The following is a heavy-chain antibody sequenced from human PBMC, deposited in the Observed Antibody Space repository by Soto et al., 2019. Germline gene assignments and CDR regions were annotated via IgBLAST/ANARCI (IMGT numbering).Heavy chain of an antibody. CDR2: IYYSGST. Sequence: QVQLQESGPGLVKPSQTLSLTCTVSGGSFSSGGYYWSWIRQHPGKGLEWIGYIYYSGSTYYNPSLKSRVTISVDTSKNQFSLKLSSVTAADTAVYYCARALDIVVVPAARFFDYWGQGTLVTVSS. D-gene: IGHD2-2*03. V-gene: IGHV4-31*03. CDR3: ARALDIVVVPAARFFDY. CDR1: GGSFSSGGYY. J-gene: IGHJ4*02.